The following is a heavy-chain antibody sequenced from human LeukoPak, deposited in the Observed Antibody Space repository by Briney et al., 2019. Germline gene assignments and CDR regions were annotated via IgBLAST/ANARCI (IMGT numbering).Heavy chain of an antibody. D-gene: IGHD2-2*01. J-gene: IGHJ4*02. CDR2: ISHNGDTK. CDR3: AKDPAAIRGDHFDY. V-gene: IGHV3-30*18. Sequence: GTSLRLSCAGSGFSFSNYGIHWVRQAPGRGLEWVAVISHNGDTKKYVDSVKDRFAISRDNSENTLYLQMNSLRAEDTAVYYCAKDPAAIRGDHFDYWGQGSLVIVSS. CDR1: GFSFSNYG.